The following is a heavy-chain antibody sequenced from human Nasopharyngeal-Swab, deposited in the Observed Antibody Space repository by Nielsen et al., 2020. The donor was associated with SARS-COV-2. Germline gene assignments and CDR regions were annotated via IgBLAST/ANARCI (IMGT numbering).Heavy chain of an antibody. CDR1: GFTFGSYG. V-gene: IGHV3-33*08. D-gene: IGHD1-14*01. Sequence: GGSLRLSCAASGFTFGSYGMHWVRQAPGKGLEWVAVIWYDGSNKYYADSVKGRFTISRDNSKNTLYLQMNSLRAEDTAVYYCARGTGYYYYMDVWGKGTTVTVSS. CDR2: IWYDGSNK. J-gene: IGHJ6*03. CDR3: ARGTGYYYYMDV.